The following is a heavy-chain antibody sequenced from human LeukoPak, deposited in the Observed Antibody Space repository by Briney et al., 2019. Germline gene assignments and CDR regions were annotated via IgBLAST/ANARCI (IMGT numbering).Heavy chain of an antibody. CDR2: IYYSGST. D-gene: IGHD3-9*01. Sequence: SETLSLTCTVSGGSISSSYYYWVWIRQPPGKGLEWIGSIYYSGSTYYNPSLKSRVTISVDTSKNQFSLKLSSVTAADTAVYYCARGVLRYFDWLLLPDYFDYWGQGTLVTVSS. J-gene: IGHJ4*02. V-gene: IGHV4-39*07. CDR1: GGSISSSYYY. CDR3: ARGVLRYFDWLLLPDYFDY.